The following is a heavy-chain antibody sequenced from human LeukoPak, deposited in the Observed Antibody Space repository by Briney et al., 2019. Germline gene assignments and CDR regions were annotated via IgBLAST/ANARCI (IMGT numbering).Heavy chain of an antibody. V-gene: IGHV3-30*02. CDR3: AKGHSAYYYDYLPYYFDY. CDR1: GSTFSSYG. CDR2: IRYDGSNK. J-gene: IGHJ4*02. Sequence: PGGSLRLSCAASGSTFSSYGMHWVRQAPGKGLEWVAFIRYDGSNKYYADSVKGRFTISRDNSKNTLYLQMNSLRAEDTAVYYCAKGHSAYYYDYLPYYFDYWGQGTLVTVSS. D-gene: IGHD3-22*01.